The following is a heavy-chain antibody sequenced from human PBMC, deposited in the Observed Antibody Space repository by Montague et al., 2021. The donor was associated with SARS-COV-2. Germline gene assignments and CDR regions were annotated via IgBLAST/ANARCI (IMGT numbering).Heavy chain of an antibody. CDR1: GNSISDGYY. CDR3: AREHWENYYDFWSGTNLASDCPYYGMDV. CDR2: IFQSGTT. D-gene: IGHD3-3*01. J-gene: IGHJ6*02. V-gene: IGHV4-38-2*02. Sequence: SETLSLTCTVSGNSISDGYYWVWIRQPPGKGLEWIGNIFQSGTTYYNPSLERRSTMSVDTSKNQFSLKLSSVTAADTAVYYCAREHWENYYDFWSGTNLASDCPYYGMDVWGQGTTVTVSS.